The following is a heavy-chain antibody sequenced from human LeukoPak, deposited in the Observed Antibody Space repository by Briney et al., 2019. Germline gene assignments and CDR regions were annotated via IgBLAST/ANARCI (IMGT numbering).Heavy chain of an antibody. D-gene: IGHD3-3*01. J-gene: IGHJ6*03. CDR3: ARVSSGYYMDV. Sequence: GGSLRLSCAASGFPFSSYGMHWVRQAPGKGLEWVSGINWNGGSTGYADSVKGRFTISRDNAKNSLYLQMNSLRAEDTALYYCARVSSGYYMDVWGKGTTVTVSS. V-gene: IGHV3-20*04. CDR2: INWNGGST. CDR1: GFPFSSYG.